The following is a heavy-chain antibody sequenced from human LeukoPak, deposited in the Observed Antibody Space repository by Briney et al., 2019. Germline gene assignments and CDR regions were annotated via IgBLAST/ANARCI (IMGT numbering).Heavy chain of an antibody. CDR2: INHSGST. J-gene: IGHJ5*02. Sequence: SETLSLTCAVYGGSFSGYYWSWIRQPPGKGLEWIGEINHSGSTNYNPSLKSRVTISVDTSKNQFSLKLSSVTAADTAVYYCARGSPVVVVAATVSGTGENNWFDPWGQGTLVTVSS. D-gene: IGHD2-15*01. CDR1: GGSFSGYY. V-gene: IGHV4-34*01. CDR3: ARGSPVVVVAATVSGTGENNWFDP.